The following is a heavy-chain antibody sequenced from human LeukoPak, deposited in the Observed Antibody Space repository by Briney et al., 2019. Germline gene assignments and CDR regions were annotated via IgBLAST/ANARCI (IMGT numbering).Heavy chain of an antibody. Sequence: PSETLSLTCAVYGGSFSGYYWSWIRQPPGKGLEWIGEINHSGSTNYNPSLKSRVTISVDTSKNQFSLKLCSVTAADTAVYYCARVRGHYYYGMDVWGKGTTVTVSS. CDR3: ARVRGHYYYGMDV. CDR2: INHSGST. CDR1: GGSFSGYY. J-gene: IGHJ6*04. V-gene: IGHV4-34*01. D-gene: IGHD4-17*01.